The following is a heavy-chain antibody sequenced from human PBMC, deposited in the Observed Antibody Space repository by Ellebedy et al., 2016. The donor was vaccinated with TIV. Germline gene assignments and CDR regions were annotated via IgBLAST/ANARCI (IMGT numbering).Heavy chain of an antibody. V-gene: IGHV4-34*01. D-gene: IGHD3-3*01. CDR1: GGSFSGYY. J-gene: IGHJ6*02. CDR2: IQHSGST. CDR3: ARGVAAQDFGPREKTKRNGLDV. Sequence: MPSQTLSLTCAVYGGSFSGYYWSWIRQPQGKGLEWLGEIQHSGSTTYNPSPKARVTISVDTSKNQFSLKLSSVTAADTAVYYCARGVAAQDFGPREKTKRNGLDVWGQGTTVTVSS.